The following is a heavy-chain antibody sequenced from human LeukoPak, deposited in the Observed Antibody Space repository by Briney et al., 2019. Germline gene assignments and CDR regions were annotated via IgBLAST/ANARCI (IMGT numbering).Heavy chain of an antibody. J-gene: IGHJ4*02. CDR3: ARLGRKTTVVPPDFDC. CDR1: GGSIRSDY. CDR2: SHYSGST. D-gene: IGHD4-23*01. Sequence: SSETLSLTCTVSGGSIRSDYWSWVRQPPGKGLEWIGYSHYSGSTNYNASLKSRLTMSVDVSKNQFSLKLTSVTAADTAVYYCARLGRKTTVVPPDFDCWGQGTLVTVSS. V-gene: IGHV4-59*01.